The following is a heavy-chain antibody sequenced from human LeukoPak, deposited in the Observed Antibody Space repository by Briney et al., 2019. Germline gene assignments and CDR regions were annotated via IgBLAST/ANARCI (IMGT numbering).Heavy chain of an antibody. CDR3: ARDEAAIRYSLHAFDI. CDR1: GYTFTDYY. CDR2: INPNSGGT. D-gene: IGHD3-9*01. V-gene: IGHV1-2*02. J-gene: IGHJ3*02. Sequence: EASMKVSCKASGYTFTDYYMHWVRQSPGQWLKWMGWINPNSGGTNYAQNFQGRVTMTRDTSMSKAYMELSRLRSDDTAVYYCARDEAAIRYSLHAFDIWGQGTMVTVSS.